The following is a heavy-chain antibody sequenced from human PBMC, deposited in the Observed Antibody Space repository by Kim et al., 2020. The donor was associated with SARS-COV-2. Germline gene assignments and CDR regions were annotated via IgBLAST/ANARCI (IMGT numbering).Heavy chain of an antibody. D-gene: IGHD2-15*01. CDR2: ISYDGSNK. CDR1: GFTFSSYG. CDR3: AKGRLGYCSGGSCYEFDY. Sequence: GGSLRLSCAASGFTFSSYGMHWVRQAPGKGLEWVAVISYDGSNKYYADSVKGRFTISRDNSKNTLYLQMNSLRAEDTAVYYCAKGRLGYCSGGSCYEFDYWGQGTLVTVSS. J-gene: IGHJ4*02. V-gene: IGHV3-30*18.